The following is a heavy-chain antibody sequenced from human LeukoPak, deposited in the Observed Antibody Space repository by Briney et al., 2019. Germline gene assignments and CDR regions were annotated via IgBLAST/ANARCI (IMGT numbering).Heavy chain of an antibody. V-gene: IGHV3-33*01. CDR3: ARGANTAMVIAHYGMDV. CDR1: GLTFSSYG. D-gene: IGHD5-18*01. J-gene: IGHJ6*02. CDR2: IGYDGSNK. Sequence: GGSLRLSCAASGLTFSSYGMHWVRRAPGKGLKWVAVIGYDGSNKYYADSVKGRFTISRDNSKNTLYLQMNSLRAEDTAVYYCARGANTAMVIAHYGMDVWGQGTTVTVSS.